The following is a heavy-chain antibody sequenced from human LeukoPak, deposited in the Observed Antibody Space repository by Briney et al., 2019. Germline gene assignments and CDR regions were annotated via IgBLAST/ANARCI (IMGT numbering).Heavy chain of an antibody. CDR2: INSDGSST. Sequence: GGSLGLSCAASGFTFSSYWMHWVRQAPGKGLVWVSRINSDGSSTSYADSVKGRFTISRDNAKNTLYLQMNSLRAEDTAVYYCARGIFSNWFDPWGQGTLVTVSS. CDR1: GFTFSSYW. CDR3: ARGIFSNWFDP. J-gene: IGHJ5*02. V-gene: IGHV3-74*01.